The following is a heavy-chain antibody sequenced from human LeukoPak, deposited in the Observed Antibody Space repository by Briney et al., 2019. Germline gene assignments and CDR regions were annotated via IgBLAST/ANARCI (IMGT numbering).Heavy chain of an antibody. D-gene: IGHD6-6*01. J-gene: IGHJ6*03. CDR3: ARAKQVAYYYYYMDV. CDR1: GGSISSYY. CDR2: IYTSGGT. V-gene: IGHV4-4*07. Sequence: SETLSLTCTVSGGSISSYYWSWIRQPAGKGLEWIGRIYTSGGTNYNPSLKSRVTMSLDTSKNQFSLKLSSVTAADTAVYYCARAKQVAYYYYYMDVWGKGTTVTVSS.